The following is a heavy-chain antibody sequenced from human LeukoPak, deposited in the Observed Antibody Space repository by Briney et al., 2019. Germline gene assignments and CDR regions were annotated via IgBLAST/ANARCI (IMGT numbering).Heavy chain of an antibody. Sequence: GGSLRLSCAASGFTFSSYAMHWVRQAPGKGLEWVAVISYDGSNKYYADSVKGRFTISRDNSKNTLYLQMNSLRAEDTAVYYCAKDIRRGLAAAGTPDYWGQGTLVTVSS. J-gene: IGHJ4*02. D-gene: IGHD6-13*01. V-gene: IGHV3-30-3*01. CDR1: GFTFSSYA. CDR2: ISYDGSNK. CDR3: AKDIRRGLAAAGTPDY.